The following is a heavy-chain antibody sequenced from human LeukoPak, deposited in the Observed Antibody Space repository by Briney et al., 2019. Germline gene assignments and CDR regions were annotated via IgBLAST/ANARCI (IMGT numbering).Heavy chain of an antibody. CDR1: GGSISSSSYY. J-gene: IGHJ4*02. V-gene: IGHV4-39*01. CDR2: IYYNGST. CDR3: APIVVVPAAMPVQFDY. Sequence: NPSETLSLTCTVSGGSISSSSYYWGWIRQPPGKGLEWIGSIYYNGSTYYNPSLKSRVTISVDTSKNQFSLKLSSVTAADTAVYYCAPIVVVPAAMPVQFDYWGQGTLVTVSS. D-gene: IGHD2-2*01.